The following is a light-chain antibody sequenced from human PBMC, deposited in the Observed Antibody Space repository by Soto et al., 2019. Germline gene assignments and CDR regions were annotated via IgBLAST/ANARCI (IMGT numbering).Light chain of an antibody. V-gene: IGLV2-11*01. CDR1: SSDVGGYNY. Sequence: QSALTQPRSVSGSPGQSVTISCTGTSSDVGGYNYVSWYQQHPGKAPKLMIYDVSKRPSGVPDRFSGSKSGNTASLTISGLQAEDEDDYYCCSYAGRLVFGGGTKLTVL. J-gene: IGLJ2*01. CDR3: CSYAGRLV. CDR2: DVS.